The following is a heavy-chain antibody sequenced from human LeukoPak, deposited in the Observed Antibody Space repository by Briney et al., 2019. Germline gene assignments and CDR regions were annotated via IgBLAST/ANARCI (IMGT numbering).Heavy chain of an antibody. V-gene: IGHV4-30-4*01. CDR3: ARSWGGDYALNS. CDR2: IYYSENT. CDR1: GGSISSGYYY. Sequence: SQTLSLTCTVSGGSISSGYYYWSWIRQPPGKGLEWIGYIYYSENTYYNPSLKRRVTMSVDTSKNQFSLKLSSVTAADTAVYYCARSWGGDYALNSWGQGTLVTVSS. J-gene: IGHJ4*02. D-gene: IGHD4-17*01.